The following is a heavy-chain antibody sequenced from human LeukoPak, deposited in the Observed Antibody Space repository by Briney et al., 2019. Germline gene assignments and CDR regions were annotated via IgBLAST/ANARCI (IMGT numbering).Heavy chain of an antibody. CDR3: AKDLTRGPIRIGALDI. V-gene: IGHV3-23*01. D-gene: IGHD2-2*01. CDR1: GFTFSSYA. Sequence: QPGGSLRLSCAASGFTFSSYAMNWVRQAPGKGLEWVSVITGSGDSTYYADSVKGRFTVSRDNSKNTLYLQMNSLTAEDTAVYYCAKDLTRGPIRIGALDIWGQGTMVTVSS. CDR2: ITGSGDST. J-gene: IGHJ3*02.